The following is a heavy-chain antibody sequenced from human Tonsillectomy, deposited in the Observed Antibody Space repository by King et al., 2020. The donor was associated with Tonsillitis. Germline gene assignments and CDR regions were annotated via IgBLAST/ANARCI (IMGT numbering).Heavy chain of an antibody. D-gene: IGHD3-10*01. Sequence: QLVQSGAEVKKPGSSVKVSCKASGGTFSSYTITWVRQAPGQGLEWMGGIIPIFGTINYAQKFQGRVTITADESTSTAYMELSSLRSEDTAVYFCASGPYASGSSSIGFWFDPWGQGTLVTVSS. CDR3: ASGPYASGSSSIGFWFDP. V-gene: IGHV1-69*01. J-gene: IGHJ5*02. CDR1: GGTFSSYT. CDR2: IIPIFGTI.